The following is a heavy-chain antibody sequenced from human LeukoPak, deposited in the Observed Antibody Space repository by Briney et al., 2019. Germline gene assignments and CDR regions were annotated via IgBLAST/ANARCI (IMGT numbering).Heavy chain of an antibody. CDR3: TTAVVLSGFDY. Sequence: GGSLRLSCAASGFTFSSYAMSWVRQAPGKGLEWVGRIKRKTDNETTDYAAPVKGRFHISRDDSKSTVYLEMNSLKTEDTALYYCTTAVVLSGFDYWGQGTLVSVST. V-gene: IGHV3-15*01. D-gene: IGHD5-18*01. CDR1: GFTFSSYA. CDR2: IKRKTDNETT. J-gene: IGHJ4*02.